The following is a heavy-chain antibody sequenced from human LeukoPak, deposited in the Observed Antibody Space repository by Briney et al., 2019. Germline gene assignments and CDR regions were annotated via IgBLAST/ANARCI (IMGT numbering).Heavy chain of an antibody. Sequence: GGSLRLSCAASGFTFSSYEMNRVRQAPGKGLEWVSYISSSGSTIYYADSVKGRFTISRDNAKNSLYLQMNSLRAEDTAVYYCARDSALDAFDIWGQGTMVTVSS. J-gene: IGHJ3*02. CDR3: ARDSALDAFDI. V-gene: IGHV3-48*03. CDR2: ISSSGSTI. CDR1: GFTFSSYE.